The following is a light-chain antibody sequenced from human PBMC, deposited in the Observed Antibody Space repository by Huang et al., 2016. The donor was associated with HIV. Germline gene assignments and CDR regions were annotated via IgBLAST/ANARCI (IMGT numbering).Light chain of an antibody. V-gene: IGKV3-11*01. CDR1: HHIGSS. CDR3: QQRSTLIT. Sequence: DIVLTQSPDTLSLSPGQRASLFGRASHHIGSSLARYQHKPGQAPRLLIYDAFNRATDIAARFSGSGSGTDFTLTISSLKVEDFAFYYCQQRSTLITFGQGTRLE. CDR2: DAF. J-gene: IGKJ5*01.